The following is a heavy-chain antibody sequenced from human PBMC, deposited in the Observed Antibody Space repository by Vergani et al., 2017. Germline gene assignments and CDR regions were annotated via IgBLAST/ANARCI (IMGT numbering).Heavy chain of an antibody. V-gene: IGHV3-21*01. CDR3: AGDDRDLGDCSSTSCFSFDY. J-gene: IGHJ4*02. D-gene: IGHD2-2*01. CDR2: ISSSSSYI. CDR1: GFTFSSYS. Sequence: VNLVGSGGGVVQPGRSLRLSCAASGFTFSSYSMNWVRQAPGKGLEWVSSISSSSSYIYYADSVKGRFTISRDNAKNSLYLQMNSLRAEDTAVYYCAGDDRDLGDCSSTSCFSFDYWGQGTLVTVSS.